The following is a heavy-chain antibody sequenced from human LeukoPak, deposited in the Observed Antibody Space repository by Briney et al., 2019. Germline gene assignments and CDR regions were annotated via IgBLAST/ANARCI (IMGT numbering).Heavy chain of an antibody. J-gene: IGHJ4*02. D-gene: IGHD6-19*01. V-gene: IGHV3-7*03. CDR1: GFTFSSYW. Sequence: GGSLRLSCAASGFTFSSYWMSWVRQAPGKGLEWVANIKQDGSEKYYVDSVKGRFTISRDNAKNSLYLQMNSLRAEDTALYYCARVSDISVAAYFDYWGQGTLVTVSS. CDR3: ARVSDISVAAYFDY. CDR2: IKQDGSEK.